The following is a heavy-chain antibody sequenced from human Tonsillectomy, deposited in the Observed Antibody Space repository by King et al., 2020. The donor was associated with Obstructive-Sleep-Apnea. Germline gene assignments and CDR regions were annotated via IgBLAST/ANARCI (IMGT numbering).Heavy chain of an antibody. Sequence: VQLVESGGGLVQPGGSLRLSCVASGFPFSSYDMLWVRQATGKGLEGVSAIGIAGDTYFPGSVKGRFTILRENSKNSLYLQMKSLIAGDTAVYYCARVYYDSSGHYYFDYWGQGTLVTVSS. V-gene: IGHV3-13*01. CDR3: ARVYYDSSGHYYFDY. D-gene: IGHD3-22*01. CDR1: GFPFSSYD. J-gene: IGHJ4*02. CDR2: IGIAGDT.